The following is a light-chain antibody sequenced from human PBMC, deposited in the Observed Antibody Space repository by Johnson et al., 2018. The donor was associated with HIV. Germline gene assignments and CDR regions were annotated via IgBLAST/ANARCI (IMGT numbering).Light chain of an antibody. CDR2: DNK. Sequence: QSVLTQPPSVSAAPGQRVTISCSGSSSNIGNNFVSWYQQLPGTAPKVLIYDNKKRPSGIPDRFSGSKSGTSATLAITGLQTGDEADYYCGTWDSSLSGVFGTGTKVTVL. V-gene: IGLV1-51*01. J-gene: IGLJ1*01. CDR3: GTWDSSLSGV. CDR1: SSNIGNNF.